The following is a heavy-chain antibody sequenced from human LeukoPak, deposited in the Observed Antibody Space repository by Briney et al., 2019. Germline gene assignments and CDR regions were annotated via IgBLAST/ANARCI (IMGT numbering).Heavy chain of an antibody. CDR3: ARGCSTYYYYYMDV. Sequence: SETLSLTCTVSGGSISSYYWSWIRQPPGKELEWIGYIYSSGSTDYNPSLKSRVSMSVDTSRNQFSLELSSVTAADTAVYYCARGCSTYYYYYMDVWGKGTTITVSS. V-gene: IGHV4-59*01. CDR2: IYSSGST. J-gene: IGHJ6*03. CDR1: GGSISSYY. D-gene: IGHD2-15*01.